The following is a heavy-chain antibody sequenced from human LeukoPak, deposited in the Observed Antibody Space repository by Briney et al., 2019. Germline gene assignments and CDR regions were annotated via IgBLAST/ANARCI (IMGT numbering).Heavy chain of an antibody. V-gene: IGHV4-59*08. CDR1: GGSISSYY. D-gene: IGHD1-14*01. Sequence: SETLSLTCTVSGGSISSYYWSWIRQPPGKGLEWIAYIYYSGSTNYNPSLKSRVTISVDTSKNQFSLKLSSVTAADTAVYYCARQPGGTAVFDIGGKGTMVTVFS. CDR3: ARQPGGTAVFDI. J-gene: IGHJ3*02. CDR2: IYYSGST.